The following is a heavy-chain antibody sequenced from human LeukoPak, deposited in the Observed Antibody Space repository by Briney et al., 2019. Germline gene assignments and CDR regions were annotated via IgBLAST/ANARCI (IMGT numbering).Heavy chain of an antibody. CDR2: ISYDGSNK. V-gene: IGHV3-30-3*01. Sequence: GGSLRLSCAASGFTFSSYAMHWVRQAPGKGLEWVAVISYDGSNKYYADSVKGRFTISRDNAKNSLYLQMNSLRAEDTAVYYCAREGQYYYDSSGYYYPGGYFDYWGQGTLVTVSS. J-gene: IGHJ4*02. CDR1: GFTFSSYA. D-gene: IGHD3-22*01. CDR3: AREGQYYYDSSGYYYPGGYFDY.